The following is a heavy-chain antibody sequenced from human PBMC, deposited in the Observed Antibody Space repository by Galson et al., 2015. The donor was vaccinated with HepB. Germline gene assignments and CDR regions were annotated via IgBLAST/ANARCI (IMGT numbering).Heavy chain of an antibody. D-gene: IGHD3-10*01. Sequence: SVKVSCKASGYTFTGYYMHWVRQAPGQGLEWMGRINPNSGGTNYAQKFQGRVTMTRDTSISTAYMELSRLRSDDTAVYYCARDRERSGSYSLQYYYYDYYTDVWGKGTTVTVSS. V-gene: IGHV1-2*06. J-gene: IGHJ6*03. CDR3: ARDRERSGSYSLQYYYYDYYTDV. CDR2: INPNSGGT. CDR1: GYTFTGYY.